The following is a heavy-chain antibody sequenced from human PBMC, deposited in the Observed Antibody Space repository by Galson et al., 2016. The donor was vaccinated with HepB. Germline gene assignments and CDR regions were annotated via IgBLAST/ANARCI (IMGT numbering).Heavy chain of an antibody. CDR1: GDSVSSNSAS. V-gene: IGHV6-1*01. D-gene: IGHD2-21*01. CDR3: ARDAEVVNLFDY. CDR2: TAYMSTWST. Sequence: CVISGDSVSSNSASWNWIRQTPSRGLEWLGRTAYMSTWSTDFAVSVKSRITINPDTYKNQFSLHLNSVTPEDTAVYFCARDAEVVNLFDYWGQGTLVAVSS. J-gene: IGHJ4*02.